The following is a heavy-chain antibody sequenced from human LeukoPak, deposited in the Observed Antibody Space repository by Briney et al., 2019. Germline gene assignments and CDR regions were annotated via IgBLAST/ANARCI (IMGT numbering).Heavy chain of an antibody. J-gene: IGHJ4*02. CDR1: GFTFSSYS. Sequence: GGSLRLSCAASGFTFSSYSMNWVRQAPGKGLEWVSFISGRSNYIYYADSVRGRFTISRDNAKNSLYLQMNSLRAEDTAVYYCARDFEWHHVMDYWGQGTLVTVSS. D-gene: IGHD3-3*01. V-gene: IGHV3-21*01. CDR2: ISGRSNYI. CDR3: ARDFEWHHVMDY.